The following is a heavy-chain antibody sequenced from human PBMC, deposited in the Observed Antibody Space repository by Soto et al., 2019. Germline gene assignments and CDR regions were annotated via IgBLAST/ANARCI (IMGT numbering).Heavy chain of an antibody. Sequence: GGSLRLSCEASGFAFSSYAMTWVRQAPGKGLEWVSSISDTGTGTFHADSVKGRFIISRDNSKNTIFLQMNNLRAEDTAVYYCAKKGSATVSSRVNYWGQGTLVTVSS. D-gene: IGHD4-4*01. V-gene: IGHV3-23*01. CDR3: AKKGSATVSSRVNY. J-gene: IGHJ4*02. CDR1: GFAFSSYA. CDR2: ISDTGTGT.